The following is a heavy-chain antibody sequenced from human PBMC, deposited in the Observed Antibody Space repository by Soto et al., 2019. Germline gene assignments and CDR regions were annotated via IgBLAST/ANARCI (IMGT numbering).Heavy chain of an antibody. D-gene: IGHD1-26*01. J-gene: IGHJ4*02. Sequence: SVKVSCKASGFTFTSSAVQWVRQARGQRLEWIGWIVVGSGNTNYAQKFQERVTITRDMSTSTAYMELSSLRSEDTAVYYCAADGHVVGAINFDYWGQGTLVTVSS. CDR3: AADGHVVGAINFDY. CDR2: IVVGSGNT. V-gene: IGHV1-58*01. CDR1: GFTFTSSA.